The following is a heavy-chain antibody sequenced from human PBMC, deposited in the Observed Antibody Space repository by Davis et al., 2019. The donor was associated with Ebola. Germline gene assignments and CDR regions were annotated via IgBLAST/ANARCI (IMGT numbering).Heavy chain of an antibody. CDR2: INAGNGNT. V-gene: IGHV1-3*01. J-gene: IGHJ4*02. CDR3: ARGTAAMATGWLTY. Sequence: ASVKVSCKASGYTFTSYAMHWVRQAPGQRLEWMGWINAGNGNTKYSQKFQGRVTITRDTSASTAYMELSSLRSEDTAVYYCARGTAAMATGWLTYWGQGTLVTVSS. D-gene: IGHD5-18*01. CDR1: GYTFTSYA.